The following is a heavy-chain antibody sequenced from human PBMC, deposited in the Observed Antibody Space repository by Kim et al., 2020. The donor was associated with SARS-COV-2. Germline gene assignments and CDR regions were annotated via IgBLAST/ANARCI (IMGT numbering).Heavy chain of an antibody. CDR1: GFTFSSYS. V-gene: IGHV3-21*01. CDR2: ISSSSSYI. Sequence: GGSLRLSCAASGFTFSSYSMNWVRQAPGKGLEWVSSISSSSSYIYYADSVKGRFTISRDNAKNSLYLQMHSLRAEDTAVYYCARKLRLKEPYYYYGMDVWGQGTTVTVSS. CDR3: ARKLRLKEPYYYYGMDV. D-gene: IGHD3-3*01. J-gene: IGHJ6*02.